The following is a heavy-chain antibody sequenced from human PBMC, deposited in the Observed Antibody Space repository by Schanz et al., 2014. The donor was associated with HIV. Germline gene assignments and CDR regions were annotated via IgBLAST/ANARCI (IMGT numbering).Heavy chain of an antibody. CDR3: TRVITRWFGEAHYAMDV. V-gene: IGHV3-72*01. CDR2: SRVKSDSYAT. Sequence: VQLVESGGGVVQPGGSLRLSCTTSGFIFSDHFMGWVRQAPGKGLEWVARSRVKSDSYATEYAASVKGRFTISRDDSKSIAYLQVNSLRIEDTAVYYCTRVITRWFGEAHYAMDVWGQGTTVIVSS. J-gene: IGHJ6*02. CDR1: GFIFSDHF. D-gene: IGHD3-10*01.